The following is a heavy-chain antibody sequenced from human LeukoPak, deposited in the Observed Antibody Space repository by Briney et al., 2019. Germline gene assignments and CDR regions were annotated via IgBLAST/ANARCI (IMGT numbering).Heavy chain of an antibody. Sequence: ASVKVSCKASGGTFSSYAISWVRQAPGQGLEWMGRIIPILGIANYAQKFQGRVTMTRDTSTSTVYMELSSLRSEDTAVYYCARPTYDFWSGYRPYYFDYWGQGTLVTVSS. D-gene: IGHD3-3*01. CDR3: ARPTYDFWSGYRPYYFDY. J-gene: IGHJ4*02. CDR2: IIPILGIA. CDR1: GGTFSSYA. V-gene: IGHV1-69*04.